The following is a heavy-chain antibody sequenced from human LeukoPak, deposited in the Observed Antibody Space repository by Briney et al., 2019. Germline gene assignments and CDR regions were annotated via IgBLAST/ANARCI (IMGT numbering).Heavy chain of an antibody. Sequence: GGSLRLSCAASGFTFSSYSMNWVRQAPGKGLEWVANIKQDGSEKYYVDSVKGRFTISRDNAKNSLYLQMNSLRAEDTAVYYCAREEDSSGYYDYWGQGTLVTVSS. CDR3: AREEDSSGYYDY. J-gene: IGHJ4*02. CDR2: IKQDGSEK. D-gene: IGHD3-22*01. V-gene: IGHV3-7*01. CDR1: GFTFSSYS.